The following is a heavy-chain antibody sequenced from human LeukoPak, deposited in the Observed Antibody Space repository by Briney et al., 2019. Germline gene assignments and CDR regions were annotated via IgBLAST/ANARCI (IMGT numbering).Heavy chain of an antibody. CDR3: ARAARNIVVVPAAIYYYYYMDV. J-gene: IGHJ6*03. Sequence: ASVKVSCKASGYTFTSYDINWVRQATGQGLEWMGWMNPNSGNTGYAQKFQGRVTITRNTSISTAYMELSSLRSEDTAVYYCARAARNIVVVPAAIYYYYYMDVWGKGTTVTVSS. D-gene: IGHD2-2*01. V-gene: IGHV1-8*03. CDR2: MNPNSGNT. CDR1: GYTFTSYD.